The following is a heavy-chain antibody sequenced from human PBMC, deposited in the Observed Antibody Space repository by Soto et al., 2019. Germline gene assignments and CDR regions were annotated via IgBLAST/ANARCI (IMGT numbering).Heavy chain of an antibody. D-gene: IGHD3-10*01. CDR2: IIPIFGTP. V-gene: IGHV1-69*13. CDR3: ARDYYGSGSPRLYGMDV. J-gene: IGHJ6*02. CDR1: EGTFSNYA. Sequence: GASVKVSCKASEGTFSNYAFSWVRQAPGQGPEWMGGIIPIFGTPNYAQKFRARLTITADESTSTAYMELSSLRSEDTAVYYCARDYYGSGSPRLYGMDVWGQGTTVTVSS.